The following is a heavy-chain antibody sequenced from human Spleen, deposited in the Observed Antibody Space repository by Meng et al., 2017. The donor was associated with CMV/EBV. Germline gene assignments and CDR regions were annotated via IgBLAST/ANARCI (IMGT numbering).Heavy chain of an antibody. Sequence: SETLSLTCTVSGVSITSGRYCWSWIRQFPGKGLEWIAYIYHSGSNHYNPSLKSRVSISMDTSKSQFSLTLTSVTAADTAVYYCARTSRSSSYWGGDYFDYWGQGTGVTVSS. CDR3: ARTSRSSSYWGGDYFDY. D-gene: IGHD2-21*01. J-gene: IGHJ4*02. CDR1: GVSITSGRYC. V-gene: IGHV4-31*03. CDR2: IYHSGSN.